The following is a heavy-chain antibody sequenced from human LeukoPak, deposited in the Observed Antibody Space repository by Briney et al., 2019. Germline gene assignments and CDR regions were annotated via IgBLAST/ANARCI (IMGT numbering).Heavy chain of an antibody. CDR3: TRHKGESTYFYYYGMDV. V-gene: IGHV3-73*01. Sequence: GGSLRLTCAASRSTFSGSIMHWVRQAPGKGLEWVGRVRSRGYNHATEYAASVKGRFTISRDDSKNTAYLQMNSLKIEDTAVYYCTRHKGESTYFYYYGMDVWGQGTTVTVSS. D-gene: IGHD1-26*01. CDR1: RSTFSGSI. J-gene: IGHJ6*02. CDR2: VRSRGYNHAT.